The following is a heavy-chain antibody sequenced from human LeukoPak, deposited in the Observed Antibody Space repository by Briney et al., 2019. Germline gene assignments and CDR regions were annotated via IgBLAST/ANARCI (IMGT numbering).Heavy chain of an antibody. CDR3: ARGRATIFGVPSNWFDP. CDR2: IYYSGST. V-gene: IGHV4-59*01. J-gene: IGHJ5*02. Sequence: PSETLSLTCTVSGGSISSYYWSWIRQPPGKGLEWIGYIYYSGSTNYNPSLKSRVTISVDTSKNQFSLKLSSVTAADTAVYYCARGRATIFGVPSNWFDPWGQGTLVTVSS. CDR1: GGSISSYY. D-gene: IGHD3-3*01.